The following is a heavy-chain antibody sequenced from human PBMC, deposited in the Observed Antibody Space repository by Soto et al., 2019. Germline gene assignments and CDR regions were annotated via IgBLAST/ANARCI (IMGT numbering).Heavy chain of an antibody. Sequence: QVQLKESGPGLVKPSGTMSLTCAVSGVSISSSNWWSWVRQPPGKGLEGIGEIYHSVSNNYKPSLKRRVTISGDKSKNQCYLQLSSVTAADKAVYYCARIIQYYYDSSGYYDPTSACDIWGQRTMVTVAS. D-gene: IGHD3-22*01. CDR2: IYHSVSN. CDR3: ARIIQYYYDSSGYYDPTSACDI. CDR1: GVSISSSNW. J-gene: IGHJ3*02. V-gene: IGHV4-4*02.